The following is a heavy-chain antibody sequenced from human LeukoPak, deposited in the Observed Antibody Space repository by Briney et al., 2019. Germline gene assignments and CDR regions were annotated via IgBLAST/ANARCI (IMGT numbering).Heavy chain of an antibody. CDR2: ISHDGSNK. CDR1: GFTFSSYG. CDR3: AKDRVWYYDILTGADAFDI. V-gene: IGHV3-30*18. D-gene: IGHD3-9*01. J-gene: IGHJ3*02. Sequence: PGRSLRLSCAVSGFTFSSYGMHWVRQAPGKGLEWVAVISHDGSNKYYGDSVKGRVTISRDNSKNTLYLQMNSLRAEDTAVYYCAKDRVWYYDILTGADAFDIWGQGTMVTVSS.